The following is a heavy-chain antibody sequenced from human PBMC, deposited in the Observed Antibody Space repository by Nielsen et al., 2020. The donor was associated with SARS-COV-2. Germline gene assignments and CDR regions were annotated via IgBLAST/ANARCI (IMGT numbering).Heavy chain of an antibody. V-gene: IGHV3-9*01. Sequence: SLKISCAASGFTFDDYAMHWVRQAPGKGLEWVSGISWNSGSIGYADSVKGRFTISRDNAKNSLYLQMNSLRAEDTALYYCASIRGYSYGYFDYGAREPWSPSPQ. CDR3: ASIRGYSYGYFDY. CDR2: ISWNSGSI. CDR1: GFTFDDYA. D-gene: IGHD5-18*01. J-gene: IGHJ4*02.